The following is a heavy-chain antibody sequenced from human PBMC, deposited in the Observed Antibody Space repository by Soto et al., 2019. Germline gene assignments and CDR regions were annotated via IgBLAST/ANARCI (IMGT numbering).Heavy chain of an antibody. J-gene: IGHJ4*02. D-gene: IGHD6-19*01. CDR1: GGSISGSY. CDR2: AYYTGST. Sequence: SETLSLTCSVSGGSISGSYWSWIRQSPGKGLEWLGYAYYTGSTNYSPSLRSRVSISVDTSKNEFSLRLSSVTAADTAVYFCARSVAVPGAHIDYWGQGTQVTVSS. CDR3: ARSVAVPGAHIDY. V-gene: IGHV4-59*01.